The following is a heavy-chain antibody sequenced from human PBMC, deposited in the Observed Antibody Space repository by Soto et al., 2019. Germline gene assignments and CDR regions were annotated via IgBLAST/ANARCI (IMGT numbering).Heavy chain of an antibody. J-gene: IGHJ4*02. CDR1: GFTVSSNY. D-gene: IGHD4-17*01. CDR3: ARGLNYGHRYFDY. V-gene: IGHV3-53*04. CDR2: IYSGGST. Sequence: GGSLRLSCAASGFTVSSNYMSWVRQAPGKGLEWVSVIYSGGSTYYADSVKGRFTISRHNSKNTLYLQMNSLRAEDTAVYYCARGLNYGHRYFDYWGQGTLVTVSS.